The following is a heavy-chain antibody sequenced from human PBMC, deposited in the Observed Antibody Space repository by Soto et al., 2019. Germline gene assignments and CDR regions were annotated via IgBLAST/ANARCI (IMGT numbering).Heavy chain of an antibody. CDR2: IKQAGSEK. Sequence: EVQLVESGGGLVQTGGSLRLSCAASGFTFSAYWMSWVRQAPGKGLEWVANIKQAGSEKYYVDSVNGRFIISKDDAKNSLFLQVNSLRGEGTAVYYCAREKRANGYFDYWGQGTLVTVSS. CDR3: AREKRANGYFDY. V-gene: IGHV3-7*01. J-gene: IGHJ4*02. CDR1: GFTFSAYW. D-gene: IGHD6-25*01.